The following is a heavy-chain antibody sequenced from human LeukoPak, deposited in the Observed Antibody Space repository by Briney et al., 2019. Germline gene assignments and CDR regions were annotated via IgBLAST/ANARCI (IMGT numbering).Heavy chain of an antibody. J-gene: IGHJ4*02. D-gene: IGHD4-11*01. V-gene: IGHV3-30*04. CDR3: ARDTDYNGNYFDY. CDR1: GFTFSSYA. Sequence: GGSLRLSCAASGFTFSSYAMHWVRQAPGKGLEWVAAISYDGSNKYYADSVKGRFTISRDNSKNTLYLQMNSLRAEDTAVYYCARDTDYNGNYFDYWGQGTLVTVSS. CDR2: ISYDGSNK.